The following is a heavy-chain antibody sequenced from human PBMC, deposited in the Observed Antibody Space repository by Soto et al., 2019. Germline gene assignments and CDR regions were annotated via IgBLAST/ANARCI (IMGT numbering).Heavy chain of an antibody. Sequence: PGGSLRLSCASSVFSFSSYAMSCVRQSPGKWLEWVSSISGSGGKTYYADSVKGRFTISRDNSKNTLYLQMNSLRGEDTAVYHCAKDQDQWHWHRRPFESWGQATLVRVS. J-gene: IGHJ5*02. CDR2: ISGSGGKT. CDR3: AKDQDQWHWHRRPFES. CDR1: VFSFSSYA. D-gene: IGHD6-19*01. V-gene: IGHV3-23*01.